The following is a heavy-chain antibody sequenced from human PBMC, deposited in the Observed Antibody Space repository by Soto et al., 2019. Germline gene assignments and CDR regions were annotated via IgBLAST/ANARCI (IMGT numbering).Heavy chain of an antibody. CDR2: INPSGGNT. V-gene: IGHV1-46*01. Sequence: ASVKVSCKASRYTFTNYYMHWVRQAPGQGLEWMGIINPSGGNTNYAQKLQGRVTMTTDTSTSTAYMELRSLRSDDTAVYYCAISRGAFDIWGQGTMVTVSS. CDR3: AISRGAFDI. J-gene: IGHJ3*02. CDR1: RYTFTNYY.